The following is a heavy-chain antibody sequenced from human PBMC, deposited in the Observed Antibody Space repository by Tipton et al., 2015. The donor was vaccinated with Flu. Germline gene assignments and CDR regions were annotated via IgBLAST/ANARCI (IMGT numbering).Heavy chain of an antibody. CDR3: ARDLNPLEMATINWYFDL. CDR2: ISYDGSNK. Sequence: TLSLTCAASGFTFSSYAMHWVRQAPGKGLEWVAVISYDGSNKYYADSVKGRFTISRDNSKNTLYLQMNSLRAEDTAVYYCARDLNPLEMATINWYFDLWGRGTLVTVSS. J-gene: IGHJ2*01. CDR1: GFTFSSYA. D-gene: IGHD5-24*01. V-gene: IGHV3-30*04.